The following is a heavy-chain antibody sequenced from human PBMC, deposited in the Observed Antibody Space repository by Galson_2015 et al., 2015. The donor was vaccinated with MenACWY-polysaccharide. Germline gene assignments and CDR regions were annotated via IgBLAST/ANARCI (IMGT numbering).Heavy chain of an antibody. CDR1: GSSFSSSD. Sequence: SVKVSCPASGSSFSSSDINWVRQTTGQGLEWMGWMNPNSGNTGYAQKFQGRVTMTRNTSISIAYMELSSLRSEDTAVYYCARGEKYYYDSSGDLNWFDPWGQGTLVTVSS. CDR2: MNPNSGNT. CDR3: ARGEKYYYDSSGDLNWFDP. D-gene: IGHD3-22*01. V-gene: IGHV1-8*01. J-gene: IGHJ5*02.